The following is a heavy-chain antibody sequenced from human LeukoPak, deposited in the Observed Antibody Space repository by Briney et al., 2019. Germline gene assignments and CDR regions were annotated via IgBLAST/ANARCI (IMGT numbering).Heavy chain of an antibody. CDR3: AKLLYNSLAVVDI. J-gene: IGHJ3*02. D-gene: IGHD1-14*01. Sequence: PGGSLRLSCAASGFTFSSYAMSWVRQAPGKGLEWVSGISGSGVSKYYADSVKGRFTVSRENSKNTLYLQMNSLRAEDTAVYYCAKLLYNSLAVVDIWDRGKTVTVSS. CDR2: ISGSGVSK. CDR1: GFTFSSYA. V-gene: IGHV3-23*01.